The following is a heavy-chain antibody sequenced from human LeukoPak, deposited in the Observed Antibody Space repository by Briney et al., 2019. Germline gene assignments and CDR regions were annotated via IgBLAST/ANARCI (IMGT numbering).Heavy chain of an antibody. J-gene: IGHJ4*02. V-gene: IGHV3-30*18. CDR2: ISYDGSDK. D-gene: IGHD3-10*01. CDR1: GFTFSSYG. Sequence: GGSLRLSCAASGFTFSSYGMHWVRQAPGKGLEWVAVISYDGSDKYYADSVKGRFTISRDNSKNTLYLQMNSLRAEDTAVYYCAKVSGSYSLTLDYWGQGTLVTVSS. CDR3: AKVSGSYSLTLDY.